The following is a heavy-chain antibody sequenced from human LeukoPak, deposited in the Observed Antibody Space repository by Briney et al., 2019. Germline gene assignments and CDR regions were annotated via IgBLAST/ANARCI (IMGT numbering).Heavy chain of an antibody. V-gene: IGHV3-33*01. Sequence: PGGSLRLSCAASGFTFSNYGMHWVRQAPGKGLEWVAVIWYDGSNKYYADSVKGRFTVSRDNSNNTLYLQMNRLRTEDTAVYYCARATMSGRYYFYNMDVWGLGTTVTVSS. CDR3: ARATMSGRYYFYNMDV. D-gene: IGHD5-24*01. CDR1: GFTFSNYG. J-gene: IGHJ6*02. CDR2: IWYDGSNK.